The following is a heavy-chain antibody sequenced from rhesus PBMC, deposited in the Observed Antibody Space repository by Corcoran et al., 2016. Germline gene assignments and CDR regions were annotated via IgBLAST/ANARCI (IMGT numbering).Heavy chain of an antibody. V-gene: IGHV3-54*02. Sequence: EVQLVESGGGLVQPGGSLRLSCAASGFTFSSYGMHWVRQAPGKGLECVAVILYVGSKKNNADSVKDRFTISRDNSKNMLYLQMNNLKVEDTAVYYCARKNNCNYWESYGLDSWGQGVVVTVSS. CDR3: ARKNNCNYWESYGLDS. D-gene: IGHD1-26*01. CDR1: GFTFSSYG. CDR2: ILYVGSKK. J-gene: IGHJ6*01.